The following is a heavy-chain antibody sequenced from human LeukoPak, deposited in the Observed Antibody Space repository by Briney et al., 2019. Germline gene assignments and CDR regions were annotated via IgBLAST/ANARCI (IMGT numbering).Heavy chain of an antibody. Sequence: GGSLRLSCAASGFTFTTYSMNWVRQAPGKGLEWVSYISGSTSTIKYADSVMGRFTISRDNAKNSLYLQMNSLRDEDTAVYYCARDLYGDYSFDYWGQGTLVTASS. J-gene: IGHJ4*02. CDR1: GFTFTTYS. V-gene: IGHV3-48*02. CDR3: ARDLYGDYSFDY. D-gene: IGHD4-17*01. CDR2: ISGSTSTI.